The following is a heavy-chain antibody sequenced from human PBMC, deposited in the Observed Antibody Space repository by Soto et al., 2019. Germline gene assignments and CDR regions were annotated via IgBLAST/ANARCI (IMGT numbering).Heavy chain of an antibody. CDR3: TNRYYSTSTFDP. V-gene: IGHV3-23*01. Sequence: GGSLRLSCAASRFTFPSYAMSWVRQAPGKGLEWVSTLTGGGGGTYYADSVKGRFTISRDSSINTLYLQMNSLRAEDTAVYYCTNRYYSTSTFDPWGQGTLVTVSS. J-gene: IGHJ5*02. CDR2: LTGGGGGT. D-gene: IGHD2-15*01. CDR1: RFTFPSYA.